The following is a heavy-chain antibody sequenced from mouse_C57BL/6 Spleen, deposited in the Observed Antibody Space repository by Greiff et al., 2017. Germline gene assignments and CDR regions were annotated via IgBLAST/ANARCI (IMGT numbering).Heavy chain of an antibody. J-gene: IGHJ2*01. CDR1: GYTFTSYW. CDR3: ARGGHYYGSSYLFDY. V-gene: IGHV1-64*01. D-gene: IGHD1-1*01. CDR2: IHPNSGST. Sequence: QVQLQQPGAELVKPGASVKLSCKASGYTFTSYWMHWVKQRPGQGLEWIGMIHPNSGSTNYNEKFKSKATLTVDKSSSTAYMQLSSLTSEDSAVYYCARGGHYYGSSYLFDYWGQGTTLTVSS.